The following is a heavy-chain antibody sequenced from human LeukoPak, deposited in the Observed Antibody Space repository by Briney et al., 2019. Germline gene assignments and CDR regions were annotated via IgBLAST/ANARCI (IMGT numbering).Heavy chain of an antibody. CDR1: IGSISSSKW. CDR2: IYLYGTT. D-gene: IGHD2-15*01. J-gene: IGHJ3*02. V-gene: IGHV4-4*02. Sequence: SETLSLTCSVSIGSISSSKWWSWVRQSPVKGLEWIGEIYLYGTTNYNPSFTSRVTMSVDRSRNQFSLKLTSVTAADTAVYYCARESRPGGLPIGASEIWGQGTTVTVS. CDR3: ARESRPGGLPIGASEI.